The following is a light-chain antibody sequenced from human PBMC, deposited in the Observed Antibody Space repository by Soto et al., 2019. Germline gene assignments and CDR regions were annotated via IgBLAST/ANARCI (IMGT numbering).Light chain of an antibody. J-gene: IGKJ3*01. V-gene: IGKV1-33*01. CDR3: QQYDNLPPFT. Sequence: DIQMTQSPSSLSASVGDRVTITCQASQDISNYLNWYQQKPGKGPKLLIYDASNLETGVTSKFSGSGSGTDFTFTISSQQPQAIATYYCQQYDNLPPFTFGPGTKVDIK. CDR2: DAS. CDR1: QDISNY.